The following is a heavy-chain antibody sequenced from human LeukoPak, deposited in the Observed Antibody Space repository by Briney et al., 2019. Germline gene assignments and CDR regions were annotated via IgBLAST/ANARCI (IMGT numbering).Heavy chain of an antibody. CDR1: GYTFTSYD. Sequence: GASVKVSCKASGYTFTSYDINWVRQATGQGLEWMGWMNPNSGNTGYAQKFQGRVTMTRNTSISTAYMELSSLRSEDTAVYYCARGYYGSGSYYNFYYMDVWGKGTTVTISS. CDR2: MNPNSGNT. V-gene: IGHV1-8*02. CDR3: ARGYYGSGSYYNFYYMDV. J-gene: IGHJ6*03. D-gene: IGHD3-10*01.